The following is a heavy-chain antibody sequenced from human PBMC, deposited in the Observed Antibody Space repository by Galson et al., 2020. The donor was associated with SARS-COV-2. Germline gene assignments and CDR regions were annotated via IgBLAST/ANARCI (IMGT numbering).Heavy chain of an antibody. D-gene: IGHD3-22*01. V-gene: IGHV3-30*18. J-gene: IGHJ4*02. CDR1: GFTFSSYG. Sequence: GESLKISCAASGFTFSSYGMHWVRQAPGKGLEWVAVISYDGSNKYYADSVKGRFTISRDNSKNTLYLQMNSLRAEDTAVYYCAKTYYYDSSGYYPPPYFDYWCQGTLVTVSS. CDR2: ISYDGSNK. CDR3: AKTYYYDSSGYYPPPYFDY.